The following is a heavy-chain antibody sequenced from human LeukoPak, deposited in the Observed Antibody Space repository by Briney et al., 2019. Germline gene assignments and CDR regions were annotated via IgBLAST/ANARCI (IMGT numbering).Heavy chain of an antibody. D-gene: IGHD4-17*01. V-gene: IGHV3-13*01. CDR3: AREGNYGDYDY. Sequence: PGGSLRLSSAASGFTFSSYGMHWVRQATGKGLEWVSAIGTAGDTYYPGSVKGRFTISRENAKNSLYLQMNSLRAGDTAVYYCAREGNYGDYDYWGQGTLVTVSS. CDR1: GFTFSSYG. J-gene: IGHJ4*02. CDR2: IGTAGDT.